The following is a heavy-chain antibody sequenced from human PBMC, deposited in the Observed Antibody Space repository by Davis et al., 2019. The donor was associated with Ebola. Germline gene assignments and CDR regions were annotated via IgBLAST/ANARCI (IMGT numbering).Heavy chain of an antibody. V-gene: IGHV1-69*04. Sequence: KISCKGSGYGFADYWIAWVRQAPGQGLEWMGRIIPILGIANYAQKFQGRVTITADKSTSTAYMQLSSLRSEDTAVYYCARDRRGAYYYYGMDVWGQGTTVTVSS. D-gene: IGHD3-10*01. J-gene: IGHJ6*02. CDR3: ARDRRGAYYYYGMDV. CDR1: GYGFADYW. CDR2: IIPILGIA.